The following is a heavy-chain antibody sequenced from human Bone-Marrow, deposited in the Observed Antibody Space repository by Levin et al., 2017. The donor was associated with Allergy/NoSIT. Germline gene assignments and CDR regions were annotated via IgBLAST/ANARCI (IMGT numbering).Heavy chain of an antibody. CDR1: GFTFSSYA. Sequence: GGSPRLSCAASGFTFSSYAMSWVRQAPGKGLEWVSAISGSGGSTYYADSVKGRFTISRDNSKNTLYLQMNSLRAEDTAVYYCAKGRASSSWYRGFDYWGQGTLVTVSS. V-gene: IGHV3-23*01. CDR3: AKGRASSSWYRGFDY. CDR2: ISGSGGST. J-gene: IGHJ4*02. D-gene: IGHD6-13*01.